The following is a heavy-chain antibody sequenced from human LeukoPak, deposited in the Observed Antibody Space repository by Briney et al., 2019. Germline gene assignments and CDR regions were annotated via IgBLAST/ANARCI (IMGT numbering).Heavy chain of an antibody. V-gene: IGHV3-48*03. CDR3: ARAGVYYNALYYFDY. J-gene: IGHJ4*02. CDR1: GFTFSNYE. CDR2: ISNSAYTI. Sequence: PGGSLRLSCAASGFTFSNYEMTWVRQAPGKGLEWVSYISNSAYTIYYADSVKGRFTISRDNPKNSLYLQMNSLRAEDTAIYYCARAGVYYNALYYFDYWGQGSLVTVSS. D-gene: IGHD3-10*01.